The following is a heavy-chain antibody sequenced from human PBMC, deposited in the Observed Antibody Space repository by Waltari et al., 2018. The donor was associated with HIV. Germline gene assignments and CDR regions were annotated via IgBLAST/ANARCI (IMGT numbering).Heavy chain of an antibody. V-gene: IGHV4-61*02. CDR3: ARGVLSYSEAHVDY. D-gene: IGHD2-21*01. Sequence: QVQLQESGPGLVKPSQTLSLTCTVSGGSISSGSYYWSWIRQPAGKGLEWIGRIYTSGSTNYNPSLKSRVTISVDTSKNQFSLKLSSVTAADTAVYYCARGVLSYSEAHVDYWGQGTLVTVSS. CDR1: GGSISSGSYY. J-gene: IGHJ4*02. CDR2: IYTSGST.